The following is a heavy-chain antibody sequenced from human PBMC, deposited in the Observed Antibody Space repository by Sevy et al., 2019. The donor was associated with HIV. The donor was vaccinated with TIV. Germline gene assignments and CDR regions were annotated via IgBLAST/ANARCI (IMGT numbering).Heavy chain of an antibody. J-gene: IGHJ5*02. V-gene: IGHV1-18*01. CDR1: GYSFASYG. D-gene: IGHD1-26*01. CDR2: FTPYNGNK. Sequence: ASVKVSYKASGYSFASYGISWVRQAPGQGLEWMGWFTPYNGNKKYAEKLQGRVSMTTDTSTSTGYMELRSLRSDDTAVYYCARCLGGLRPWEYNWFDPWDQGTLVTVSS. CDR3: ARCLGGLRPWEYNWFDP.